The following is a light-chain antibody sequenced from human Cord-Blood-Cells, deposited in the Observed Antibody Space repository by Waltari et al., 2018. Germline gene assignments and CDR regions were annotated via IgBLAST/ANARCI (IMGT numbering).Light chain of an antibody. CDR3: QQYNSYLFT. Sequence: GDRATITCRASQSISSWLAWYQQKPGKAPKLLIYDASSMESGVPSRFSGSGSGTEFTLTISSLQPDDFATYYCQQYNSYLFTFGPGTKVDIK. J-gene: IGKJ3*01. CDR2: DAS. V-gene: IGKV1-5*01. CDR1: QSISSW.